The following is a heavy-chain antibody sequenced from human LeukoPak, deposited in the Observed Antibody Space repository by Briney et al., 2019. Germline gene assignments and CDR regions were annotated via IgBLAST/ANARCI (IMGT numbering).Heavy chain of an antibody. V-gene: IGHV3-53*01. J-gene: IGHJ4*02. D-gene: IGHD4-17*01. CDR3: ARVSYGDSGYFDY. Sequence: GGSLRLSCAASGFTVSTNYMTWVRQAPGKGLEWVSFIYSDGSTYYADSVKGRFTISRDNSKNTLYLQMNSLRAEDTAVYYCARVSYGDSGYFDYWGQGTLVTVSS. CDR2: IYSDGST. CDR1: GFTVSTNY.